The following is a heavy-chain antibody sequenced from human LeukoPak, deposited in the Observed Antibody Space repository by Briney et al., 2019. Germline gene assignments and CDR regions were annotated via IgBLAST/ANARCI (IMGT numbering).Heavy chain of an antibody. V-gene: IGHV3-30*18. CDR3: AKDFEADIFATHAFDI. CDR1: GFTFSSYG. Sequence: GGSLRLSCAASGFTFSSYGMHWVRLAPGKGLEWVAVISYDGSNKYYADSVKGRFTISRDNSKNTLYLQMNSLRAEDTAVYYCAKDFEADIFATHAFDIWGQGTMVTVSS. D-gene: IGHD3-9*01. CDR2: ISYDGSNK. J-gene: IGHJ3*02.